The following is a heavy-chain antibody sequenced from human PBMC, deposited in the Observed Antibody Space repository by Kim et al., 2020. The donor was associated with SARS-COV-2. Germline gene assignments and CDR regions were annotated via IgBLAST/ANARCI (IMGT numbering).Heavy chain of an antibody. V-gene: IGHV4-38-2*02. Sequence: SETLSLTCTVSGYSISSGYYWGWIRQPPGKGLEWIGSIYHSGSTYYNPSLKSRVTISVDTSKNQFSLKLSSVTAADTAVYYCARVIGGSYPGFDYWGQGT. J-gene: IGHJ4*02. CDR2: IYHSGST. CDR3: ARVIGGSYPGFDY. D-gene: IGHD1-26*01. CDR1: GYSISSGYY.